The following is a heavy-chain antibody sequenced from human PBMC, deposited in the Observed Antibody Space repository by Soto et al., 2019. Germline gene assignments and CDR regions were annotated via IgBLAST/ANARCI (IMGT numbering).Heavy chain of an antibody. Sequence: PSENLSLTCAVYGGSFSGYYWSWIRQPPGKGLEWIGEINHSGSTNYNPSLKSRVTISVDTSKNQFSLKLSSVTAADTAVYYCARGRTIRWLQLGAFDYWGQGTLVTVSS. CDR2: INHSGST. V-gene: IGHV4-34*01. J-gene: IGHJ4*02. D-gene: IGHD5-12*01. CDR1: GGSFSGYY. CDR3: ARGRTIRWLQLGAFDY.